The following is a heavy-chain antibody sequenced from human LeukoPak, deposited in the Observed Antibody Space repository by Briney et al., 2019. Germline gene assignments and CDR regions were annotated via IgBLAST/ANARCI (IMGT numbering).Heavy chain of an antibody. CDR1: GYTFTSYY. D-gene: IGHD1-26*01. Sequence: ASVKVSCKASGYTFTSYYMHWVRQAPGQGVEWMGIINPSGGSTSYAQKFQGRVTKTRDTSTSTVYMELSSLRSEDTAVYYCARDGEWELLFGYWGQGTLVTVSS. V-gene: IGHV1-46*01. CDR2: INPSGGST. J-gene: IGHJ4*02. CDR3: ARDGEWELLFGY.